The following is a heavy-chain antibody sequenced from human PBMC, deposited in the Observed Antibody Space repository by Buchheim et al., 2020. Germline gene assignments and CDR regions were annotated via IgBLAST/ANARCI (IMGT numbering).Heavy chain of an antibody. CDR2: IDWDDDK. CDR3: ARGTTVVSPGLDY. CDR1: GFSLNTSGMR. V-gene: IGHV2-70*04. D-gene: IGHD4-23*01. Sequence: QVTLKEAGPALVRPTQTLTLTCTLSGFSLNTSGMRVSWIRQPPGKALEWLARIDWDDDKFYSTSLKTRLTIYKDTSQNHVVITMTNMEPVDTAKNYCARGTTVVSPGLDYWGQGTL. J-gene: IGHJ4*02.